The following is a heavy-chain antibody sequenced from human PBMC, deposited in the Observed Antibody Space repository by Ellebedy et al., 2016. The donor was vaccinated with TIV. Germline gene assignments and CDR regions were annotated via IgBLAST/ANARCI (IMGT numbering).Heavy chain of an antibody. J-gene: IGHJ4*02. CDR1: GFTFSNYA. Sequence: GESLKISCAASGFTFSNYAMNWVRQAPGKGLEWVSGITSSGDSTYYADSVKGRFTISRDNSKNTLYLQMNSLRAEDTAVYYCVRDAAGNGGKLDYWGQGALVTVSS. CDR3: VRDAAGNGGKLDY. V-gene: IGHV3-23*01. D-gene: IGHD4-23*01. CDR2: ITSSGDST.